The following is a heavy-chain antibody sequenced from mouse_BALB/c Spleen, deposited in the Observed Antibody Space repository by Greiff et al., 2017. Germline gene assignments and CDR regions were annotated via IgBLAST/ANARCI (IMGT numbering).Heavy chain of an antibody. CDR3: ARWGGNYKGFDY. V-gene: IGHV1-9*01. Sequence: VQLQQSGAELMKPGASVKISCKATGYTFSSYWIEWVKQRPGHGLEWIGEILPGSGSTNYNEKFKGKATFTADTSSNTAYMQLSSLTSEDSAVYYCARWGGNYKGFDYWGQGTTLTVSS. D-gene: IGHD2-1*01. CDR2: ILPGSGST. J-gene: IGHJ2*01. CDR1: GYTFSSYW.